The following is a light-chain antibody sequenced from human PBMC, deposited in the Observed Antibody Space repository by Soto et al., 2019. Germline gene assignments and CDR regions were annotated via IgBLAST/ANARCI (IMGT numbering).Light chain of an antibody. CDR3: QHYYNWLIYT. V-gene: IGKV3-15*01. CDR1: QSVSSN. CDR2: AAS. J-gene: IGKJ2*01. Sequence: EIVMTQSPATLSVSPGERATLSCRASQSVSSNLAWYQQKPGQAPRLLIYAASTRATGIPARFSGSGSGTEFTLTISSLHSEDCALYYCQHYYNWLIYTFGQGTKLEIK.